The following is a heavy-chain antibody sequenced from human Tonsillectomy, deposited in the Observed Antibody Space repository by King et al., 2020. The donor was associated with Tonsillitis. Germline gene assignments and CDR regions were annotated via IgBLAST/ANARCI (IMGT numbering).Heavy chain of an antibody. V-gene: IGHV3-21*01. CDR2: ISSSSSYI. Sequence: QLVQSGGGLVKPGGSLRLSCAASGFTFSSYSMNWVRQAPGKGLEWVSSISSSSSYIYYADSVKGRLPISRDHAKNALYLQMNILRAEDTAVYYCARDFPYSYFGGDCYAFDYWGQGTLVTVSS. CDR1: GFTFSSYS. CDR3: ARDFPYSYFGGDCYAFDY. J-gene: IGHJ4*02. D-gene: IGHD2-21*02.